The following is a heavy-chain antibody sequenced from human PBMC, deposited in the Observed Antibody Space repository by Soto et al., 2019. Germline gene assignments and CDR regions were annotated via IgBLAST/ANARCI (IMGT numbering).Heavy chain of an antibody. CDR2: ISYDGSNK. V-gene: IGHV3-30-3*01. CDR1: GFTFSSYA. Sequence: PVGSLRLSCAASGFTFSSYAMHWVRQAPGKGLEWVAVISYDGSNKYYADSVKGRFTISRDNSKNTLYLQMNSLRAEDTAVYYCARGRITMIVPFDYWGQGTLVTVSS. J-gene: IGHJ4*02. CDR3: ARGRITMIVPFDY. D-gene: IGHD3-22*01.